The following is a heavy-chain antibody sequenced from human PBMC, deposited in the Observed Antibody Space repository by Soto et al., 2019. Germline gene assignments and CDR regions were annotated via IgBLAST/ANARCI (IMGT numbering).Heavy chain of an antibody. CDR1: GFTFSNYG. CDR2: ISDDGNNK. D-gene: IGHD3-9*01. CDR3: AKVRNFDWMTDGFDF. Sequence: QVQLVESGGAVVQPGGSLRLSCAASGFTFSNYGMHWVRQDPGKGLEWVAVISDDGNNKYYGDSGKGRFTISRDNSKNTLFLQMNSLGAEDTAVYYCAKVRNFDWMTDGFDFWGRGTTVIVSS. V-gene: IGHV3-30*18. J-gene: IGHJ3*01.